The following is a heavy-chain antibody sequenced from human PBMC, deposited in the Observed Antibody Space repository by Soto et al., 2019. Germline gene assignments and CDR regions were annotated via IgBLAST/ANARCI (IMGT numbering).Heavy chain of an antibody. V-gene: IGHV1-3*01. CDR3: AREKVAATRAKLWFDP. D-gene: IGHD2-15*01. Sequence: VKVSCKASGYTFTSYAMHWVRQAPGQRLEWMGWINAGNGNTKYSQKFQGRVTITRDTSASTAYMELSSLRSEDTAVYYCAREKVAATRAKLWFDPWRQATLVTVS. J-gene: IGHJ5*02. CDR1: GYTFTSYA. CDR2: INAGNGNT.